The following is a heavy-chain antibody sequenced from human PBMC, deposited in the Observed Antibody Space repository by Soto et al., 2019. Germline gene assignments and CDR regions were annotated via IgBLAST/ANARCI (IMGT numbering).Heavy chain of an antibody. CDR1: GGTFSSYA. CDR3: ARQQAYYYDSSGQVSDY. D-gene: IGHD3-22*01. Sequence: GAPVKVSRNASGGTFSSYAISWVRQAPGQGLEWMGGIIPIFGTANYAQKFQGRVTITADESTSTAYMELSSLRSEDTAVYYCARQQAYYYDSSGQVSDYCRQGSLVNVSS. J-gene: IGHJ4*02. CDR2: IIPIFGTA. V-gene: IGHV1-69*13.